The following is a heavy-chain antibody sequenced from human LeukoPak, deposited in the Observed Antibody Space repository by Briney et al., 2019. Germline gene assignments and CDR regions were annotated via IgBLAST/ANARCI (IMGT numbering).Heavy chain of an antibody. Sequence: SETLSLTCTVSGASISSYCWSWIRQPPGKGLEWIGYIYDSGSTKYNPSLKSRVTMSVDTSKNQFSLKLTSVTAADTAVYYCARQYSSGWWIFDYWGQGTLVTVSS. CDR2: IYDSGST. CDR3: ARQYSSGWWIFDY. D-gene: IGHD6-19*01. CDR1: GASISSYC. V-gene: IGHV4-59*01. J-gene: IGHJ4*02.